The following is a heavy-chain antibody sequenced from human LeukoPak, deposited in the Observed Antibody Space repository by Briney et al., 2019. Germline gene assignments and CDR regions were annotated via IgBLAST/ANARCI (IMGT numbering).Heavy chain of an antibody. D-gene: IGHD3-10*01. J-gene: IGHJ4*02. V-gene: IGHV3-23*01. Sequence: GGSLRLSCTASGFNFSTYAMTWVRQPPGKGLQWVSTINACGTNTKYADSVKGRFTISRDSSKSTLYLQMNSLRVEDTAVYYCANGESPDYWGQGTLVTVSS. CDR2: INACGTNT. CDR3: ANGESPDY. CDR1: GFNFSTYA.